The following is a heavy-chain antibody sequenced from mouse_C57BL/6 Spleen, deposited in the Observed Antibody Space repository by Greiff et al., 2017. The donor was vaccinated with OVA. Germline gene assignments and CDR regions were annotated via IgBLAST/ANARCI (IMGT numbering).Heavy chain of an antibody. CDR2: IRLKSDNYAT. J-gene: IGHJ2*01. Sequence: EVQLVESGGGLVQPGGSMKLSCVASGFTFSNYWMNWVRQSPEKGLEWVAQIRLKSDNYATHYAESVKGRFTISRDDSKSSVYLQMNNLRAEDTGIYYCTGPITTVVAPFDYWGQGTTLTVSS. D-gene: IGHD1-1*01. CDR3: TGPITTVVAPFDY. CDR1: GFTFSNYW. V-gene: IGHV6-3*01.